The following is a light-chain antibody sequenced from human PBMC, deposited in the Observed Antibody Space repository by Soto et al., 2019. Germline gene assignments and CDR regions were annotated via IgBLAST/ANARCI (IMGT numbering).Light chain of an antibody. CDR3: QQYNNWPPLT. Sequence: EIVLTQSPGTLSLPPGERATLSCSASQSVSSNLAWYQQKPGQAPRLLIYGASTRATGIPARFSGSGSGTEFTLTISSLQSEDFAVYYCQQYNNWPPLTFGGGTKVDIK. CDR1: QSVSSN. J-gene: IGKJ4*01. V-gene: IGKV3-15*01. CDR2: GAS.